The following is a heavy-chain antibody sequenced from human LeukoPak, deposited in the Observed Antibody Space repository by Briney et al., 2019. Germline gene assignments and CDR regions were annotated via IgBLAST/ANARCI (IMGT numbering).Heavy chain of an antibody. CDR2: IGTSSDTI. CDR1: GFTLSSYS. Sequence: GGSLRLSCAASGFTLSSYSMNWVRQAPGKGLEWVSYIGTSSDTIYYADSVKGRFTISRDNAKNSLYLQMNSLRAEDTAVYYCARRGSARYSGGWFADYWGQGTLVTVSS. CDR3: ARRGSARYSGGWFADY. D-gene: IGHD6-19*01. V-gene: IGHV3-48*01. J-gene: IGHJ4*02.